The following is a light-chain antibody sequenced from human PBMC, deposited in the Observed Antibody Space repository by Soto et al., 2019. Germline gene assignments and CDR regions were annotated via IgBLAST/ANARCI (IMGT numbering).Light chain of an antibody. CDR3: QQYGNSPLT. CDR1: ETVPSSY. V-gene: IGKV3-20*01. CDR2: GAS. J-gene: IGKJ4*01. Sequence: EIVLTQSPGTLSLSAGESATLSCRASETVPSSYLAWFQQRPSQAPRLLIYGASNRATGVPDRFSGSGSGAEFSLTIIGLEPEDFAVYICQQYGNSPLTFGGGTRIEIK.